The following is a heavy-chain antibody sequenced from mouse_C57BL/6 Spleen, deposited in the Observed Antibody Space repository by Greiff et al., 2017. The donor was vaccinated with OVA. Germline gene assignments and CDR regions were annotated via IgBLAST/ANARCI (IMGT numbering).Heavy chain of an antibody. D-gene: IGHD1-1*01. J-gene: IGHJ4*01. CDR3: ARKAFITTVYAMDY. Sequence: VQLQQSGPVLVKPGASVKMSCKASGYTFTDYYMNWVKQSHGKSLEWIGVINPYNGGTSYNQKFKGKATLTVDKSSSTAYMELNSLTSEDSAVYYCARKAFITTVYAMDYWGQGTSVTVSS. V-gene: IGHV1-19*01. CDR2: INPYNGGT. CDR1: GYTFTDYY.